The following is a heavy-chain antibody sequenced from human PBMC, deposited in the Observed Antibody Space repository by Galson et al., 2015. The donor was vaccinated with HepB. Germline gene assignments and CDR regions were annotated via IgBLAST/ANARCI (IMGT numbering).Heavy chain of an antibody. CDR1: GFPFDDYA. Sequence: LTLSCAASGFPFDDYAMSWVRQAPGKGPEWVSGINWNGGSTGYADSVKGRFTISRDNAKNSLYLQMNSLRAEDTALYHCARVGYPQYYYGMDVWGQGTAVTVSS. CDR2: INWNGGST. V-gene: IGHV3-20*01. CDR3: ARVGYPQYYYGMDV. D-gene: IGHD2-15*01. J-gene: IGHJ6*02.